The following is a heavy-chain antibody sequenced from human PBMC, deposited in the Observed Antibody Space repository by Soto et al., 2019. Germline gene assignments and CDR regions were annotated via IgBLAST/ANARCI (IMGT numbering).Heavy chain of an antibody. Sequence: EVQLVESGGGLVQPGGSLRLSCAASGFTFSSYAMHWVRQAPGKGLEYVSAISSNGGSTYYANSVKGRFTISRDNSKNTLYLQMGSLRAEDMAVYYCARGRGGYDRYYFDYWGQGTLVTVSS. D-gene: IGHD5-12*01. CDR2: ISSNGGST. V-gene: IGHV3-64*01. J-gene: IGHJ4*02. CDR3: ARGRGGYDRYYFDY. CDR1: GFTFSSYA.